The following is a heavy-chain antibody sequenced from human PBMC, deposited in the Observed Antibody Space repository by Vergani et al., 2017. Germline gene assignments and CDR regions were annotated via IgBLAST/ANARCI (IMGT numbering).Heavy chain of an antibody. CDR1: GGTFSSYA. J-gene: IGHJ5*02. V-gene: IGHV1-69*01. CDR3: ARARLGYCSGGSCYSYNWFDP. CDR2: IIPIFGTA. Sequence: QVQLVQSGAEVKKPGSSVKVSCKASGGTFSSYAISWVRQAPGQGLEWMGGIIPIFGTANYAQKFQGRVTITADESTSTAYMELSSLRSEDTAVYYCARARLGYCSGGSCYSYNWFDPWGQGTLVTVSS. D-gene: IGHD2-15*01.